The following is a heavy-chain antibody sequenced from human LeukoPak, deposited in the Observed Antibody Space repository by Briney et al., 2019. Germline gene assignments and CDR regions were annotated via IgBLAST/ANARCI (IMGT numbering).Heavy chain of an antibody. CDR3: AKPSVRFGDAFDI. J-gene: IGHJ3*02. Sequence: PGGSLRLSCAASGFTFSSYGMHWVRQAPGKGLEWVAVISYDGSNKYYADSVKGRFTISRDNSKNTLYLQMNSLRAEDTAVYYYAKPSVRFGDAFDIWGQGTMVTVSS. D-gene: IGHD3-10*01. V-gene: IGHV3-30*18. CDR2: ISYDGSNK. CDR1: GFTFSSYG.